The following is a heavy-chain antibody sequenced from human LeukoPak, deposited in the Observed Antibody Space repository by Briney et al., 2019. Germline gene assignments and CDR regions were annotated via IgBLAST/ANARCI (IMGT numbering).Heavy chain of an antibody. Sequence: GGSLRLSCAASGFTFSSYAMHWVRQAPGKGLERVAVISYDGSNKYYADSVKGRFTISRDNSKSTLYLQMNSLRAEDTAVYYCARQAMIVVTTHAFDIWGQGTMVTVSS. CDR3: ARQAMIVVTTHAFDI. J-gene: IGHJ3*02. CDR1: GFTFSSYA. D-gene: IGHD3-22*01. CDR2: ISYDGSNK. V-gene: IGHV3-30-3*01.